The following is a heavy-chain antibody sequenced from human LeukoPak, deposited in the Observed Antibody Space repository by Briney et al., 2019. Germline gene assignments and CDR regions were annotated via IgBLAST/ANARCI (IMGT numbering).Heavy chain of an antibody. V-gene: IGHV3-23*01. Sequence: GGSLRLSCAASGFTFSSYAMSWVRQAPGKGLEWVSAISGSGGSTYYADSVKGRFTISRDNSKNTLYLQMNSLRAEDTAVYYCAKARVYYYDGSGYFPFHDAFDIWGQGTMVTVSS. CDR1: GFTFSSYA. D-gene: IGHD3-22*01. CDR3: AKARVYYYDGSGYFPFHDAFDI. J-gene: IGHJ3*02. CDR2: ISGSGGST.